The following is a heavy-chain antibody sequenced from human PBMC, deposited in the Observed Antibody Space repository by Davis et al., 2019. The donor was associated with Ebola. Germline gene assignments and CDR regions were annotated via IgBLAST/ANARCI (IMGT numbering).Heavy chain of an antibody. CDR3: ARGTMIVYFDS. D-gene: IGHD3-22*01. J-gene: IGHJ4*02. Sequence: GGSLRLSCAASGFTFNNYDMNWVRQAPGKGLEWISYISSRTNTVYYADSVRGRFTISRDNAKNSVYLQMNSLRDEDTAVYYCARGTMIVYFDSWGQGTLVTVSS. CDR2: ISSRTNTV. V-gene: IGHV3-48*02. CDR1: GFTFNNYD.